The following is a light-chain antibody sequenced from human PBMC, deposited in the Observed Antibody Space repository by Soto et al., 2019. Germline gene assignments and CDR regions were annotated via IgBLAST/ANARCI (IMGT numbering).Light chain of an antibody. V-gene: IGLV3-21*02. J-gene: IGLJ3*02. Sequence: SYELTQPPSLSLAPGQTATITCGGNNIGSKSVHWYQHKPGQAPVLVVYDDSDRPSGILERFSGSNSGNTAALTISRVEAGDEADYYCQVWDGSSDHEEWVFGGGTKLTVL. CDR2: DDS. CDR3: QVWDGSSDHEEWV. CDR1: NIGSKS.